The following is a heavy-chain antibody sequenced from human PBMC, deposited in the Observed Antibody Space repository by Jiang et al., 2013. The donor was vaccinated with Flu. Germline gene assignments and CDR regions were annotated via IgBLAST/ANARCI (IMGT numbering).Heavy chain of an antibody. J-gene: IGHJ4*02. Sequence: KPSQTLSLTCTVSGGSISSGGYYWTWIRQHAERGLEWIGHIYETGSAYYSPSLKSRVSISKDSSKNQFSLKLNSVTAADTAVYYCARYRAEFDYWGQGTLVTVHS. CDR3: ARYRAEFDY. V-gene: IGHV4-31*03. CDR1: GGSISSGGYY. D-gene: IGHD1-26*01. CDR2: IYETGSA.